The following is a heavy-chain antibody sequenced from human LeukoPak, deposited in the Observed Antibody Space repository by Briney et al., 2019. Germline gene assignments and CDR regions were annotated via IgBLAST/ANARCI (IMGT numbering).Heavy chain of an antibody. CDR2: IYYSGTT. CDR3: ARRNDSSGYGIDY. Sequence: SSETLSLTCTVSGGSISGFYWTWTRQPPGKGLEWIGYIYYSGTTYYNPSLKSRVTISVDTSKNQFSLKLSSVTAADTAVYYCARRNDSSGYGIDYWGQGTLVTVSS. V-gene: IGHV4-59*08. CDR1: GGSISGFY. J-gene: IGHJ4*02. D-gene: IGHD3-22*01.